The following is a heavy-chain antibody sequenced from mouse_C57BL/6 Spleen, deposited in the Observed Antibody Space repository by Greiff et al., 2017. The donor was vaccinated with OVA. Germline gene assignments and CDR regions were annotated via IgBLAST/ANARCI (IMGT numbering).Heavy chain of an antibody. V-gene: IGHV1-80*01. D-gene: IGHD2-12*01. J-gene: IGHJ4*01. Sequence: VQVVESGAELVKPGASVKISCKASGYAFSSYWMNWVKQRPGKGLEWIGQIYPGDGDTNYNGKFKGKATLTADKSSSTAYMQLSSLTSEDSAVYFCARGSYESAMDYWGQGTSVTVSS. CDR3: ARGSYESAMDY. CDR2: IYPGDGDT. CDR1: GYAFSSYW.